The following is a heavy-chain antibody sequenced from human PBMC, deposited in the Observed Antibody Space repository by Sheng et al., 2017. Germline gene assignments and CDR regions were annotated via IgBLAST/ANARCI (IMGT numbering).Heavy chain of an antibody. J-gene: IGHJ2*01. D-gene: IGHD5-18*01. CDR1: GGSFSGYY. Sequence: QVQLQQWGAGLLKPSETLSLTCAVYGGSFSGYYWSWIRQPPGKGLEWIGEINHSGSTNYNPSLKSRVTISVDTSKNQFSLKLSSVTAADTAVYYCARLLGGYGYGWYFDLWGRGTLVTVSS. CDR2: INHSGST. V-gene: IGHV4-34*01. CDR3: ARLLGGYGYGWYFDL.